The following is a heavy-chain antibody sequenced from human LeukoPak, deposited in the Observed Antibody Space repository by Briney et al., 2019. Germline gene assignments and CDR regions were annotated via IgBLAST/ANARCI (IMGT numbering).Heavy chain of an antibody. CDR3: ARENSGSYREFDY. V-gene: IGHV4-4*07. D-gene: IGHD1-26*01. CDR2: IYTSGST. CDR1: GGSISSYY. J-gene: IGHJ4*02. Sequence: PSETLSLTCTVSGGSISSYYWSWIRQPAGKGLEWIGRIYTSGSTNYNASLKSRVSMSVNTSKNQFSLKLSSVTAADTAVFYCARENSGSYREFDYWGQGTLVTVSS.